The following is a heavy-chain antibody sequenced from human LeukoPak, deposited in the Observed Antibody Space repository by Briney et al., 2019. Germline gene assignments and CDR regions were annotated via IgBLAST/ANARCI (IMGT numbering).Heavy chain of an antibody. V-gene: IGHV3-7*01. CDR3: TKYPDSSGYSDY. D-gene: IGHD3-22*01. Sequence: SGGSLRLSCVTSGFTFSRYWLEWVRQAPGEGLEWVANINQDGSLKNYVDSVKGRFTISRDNAKNSLYLQMSSLRAEDTAVYYCTKYPDSSGYSDYWGQGTLLTVSS. J-gene: IGHJ4*02. CDR2: INQDGSLK. CDR1: GFTFSRYW.